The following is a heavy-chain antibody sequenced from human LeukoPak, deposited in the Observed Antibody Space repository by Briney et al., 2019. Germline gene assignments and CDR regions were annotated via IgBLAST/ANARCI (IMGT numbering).Heavy chain of an antibody. CDR3: ARAPVTSCRGAFCYPFDY. J-gene: IGHJ4*02. D-gene: IGHD2-15*01. Sequence: PGGSLRLSCVASGFTFTGHSMHWVRQAPGKGLEWVAVVADDEKTIFYADSLKGRFTVSRDNSKNTVYLQMNSLRAEDAAVYYCARAPVTSCRGAFCYPFDYWGPGILVTVSS. CDR1: GFTFTGHS. V-gene: IGHV3-30*04. CDR2: VADDEKTI.